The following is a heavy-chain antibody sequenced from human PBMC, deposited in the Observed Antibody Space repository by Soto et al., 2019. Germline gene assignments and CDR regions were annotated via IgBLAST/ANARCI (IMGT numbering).Heavy chain of an antibody. CDR2: INEDGTNT. J-gene: IGHJ4*01. CDR3: LRPYLFDY. V-gene: IGHV3-11*01. CDR1: GFTFSDYY. Sequence: PGGSLRLSCTASGFTFSDYYMTWIRQAPGKGLEWISFINEDGTNTYYADSVKGRFTISRDNAKNSLFLQINNLRAEDTAVYYCLRPYLFDYWGQGTPVTVSS. D-gene: IGHD1-26*01.